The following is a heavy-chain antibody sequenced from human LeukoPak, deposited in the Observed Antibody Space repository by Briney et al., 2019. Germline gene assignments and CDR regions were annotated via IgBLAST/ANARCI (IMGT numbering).Heavy chain of an antibody. D-gene: IGHD3-10*01. J-gene: IGHJ4*02. CDR1: GYTFTSYG. CDR2: ISAYSGNT. CDR3: ARDTEITMVQGVIPSLDY. V-gene: IGHV1-18*01. Sequence: ASVKVSCKASGYTFTSYGISWVRQAPGQGLEWMGWISAYSGNTNYAQKLQGRVTMTTDTSTSTAYMELRSLRSDDTAVYYCARDTEITMVQGVIPSLDYWGQGTLVTVSS.